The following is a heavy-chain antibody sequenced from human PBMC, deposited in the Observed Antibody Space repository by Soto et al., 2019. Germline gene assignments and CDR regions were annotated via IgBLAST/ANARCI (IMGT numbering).Heavy chain of an antibody. CDR2: MYKTGET. V-gene: IGHV4-61*10. CDR1: GGSVSTGMKY. CDR3: MKAHESGDFLGMSV. J-gene: IGHJ6*02. D-gene: IGHD3-10*01. Sequence: PSETLSLTCTVSGGSVSTGMKYWGWVRQPTGKALEFIGYMYKTGETLLNSSLKSRVTLSMETSKNQFSPTLSSVTAADTAVYFCMKAHESGDFLGMSVWGPGTTVTVSS.